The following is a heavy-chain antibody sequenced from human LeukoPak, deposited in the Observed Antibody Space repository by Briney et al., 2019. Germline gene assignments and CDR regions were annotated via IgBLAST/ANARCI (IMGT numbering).Heavy chain of an antibody. Sequence: ASVKVSCKASGYTFTSYDINWVRQATGQGLEWMGWMNPNSGNTGYAQKFQGRVTMTRNTSISTAYMELSSLRSEDTAVYYCARGSRFSGWYDYWGQGTLVTVSS. CDR3: ARGSRFSGWYDY. V-gene: IGHV1-8*01. J-gene: IGHJ4*02. CDR2: MNPNSGNT. D-gene: IGHD6-19*01. CDR1: GYTFTSYD.